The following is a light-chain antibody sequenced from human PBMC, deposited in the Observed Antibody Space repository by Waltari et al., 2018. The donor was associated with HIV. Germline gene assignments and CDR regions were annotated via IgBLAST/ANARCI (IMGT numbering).Light chain of an antibody. CDR1: IRDFGLYTF. CDR2: AGF. Sequence: QSALAQPASVSASPGQSLNISCTGSIRDFGLYTFISWYQQHPGGVPKVIIYAGFSRPSGVSSRFSGSKSGNTASLTISWLQPEDEADYYCTSFRSDYTVIFGGGTKVTVL. J-gene: IGLJ2*01. V-gene: IGLV2-14*03. CDR3: TSFRSDYTVI.